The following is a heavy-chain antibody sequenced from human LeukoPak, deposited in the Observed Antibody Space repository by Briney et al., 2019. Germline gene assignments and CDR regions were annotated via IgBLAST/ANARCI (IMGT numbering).Heavy chain of an antibody. Sequence: PGGSLRLSCAASGFTFSSYSMNWIRQAPGKGLEWVSSISSSSSYIYYADSVKGRFTISRDNAKNSLYLQMNSLRAEDTAVYYCARAPDYGDYYFDYWGQGTLVTVSS. D-gene: IGHD4-17*01. CDR3: ARAPDYGDYYFDY. V-gene: IGHV3-21*01. CDR1: GFTFSSYS. CDR2: ISSSSSYI. J-gene: IGHJ4*02.